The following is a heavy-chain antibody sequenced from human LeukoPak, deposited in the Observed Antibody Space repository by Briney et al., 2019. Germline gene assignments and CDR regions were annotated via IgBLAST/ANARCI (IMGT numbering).Heavy chain of an antibody. V-gene: IGHV3-48*03. D-gene: IGHD6-13*01. CDR1: GFTLSSYE. J-gene: IGHJ4*02. CDR2: ISRTGDSI. CDR3: ARGPYSSNWYVDY. Sequence: GGSLRLSCAASGFTLSSYEMNWVRLAPGKGLEWISYISRTGDSIYYADSVRGRFTISRDSAKNSLYLQMNSLRAEDTAVYYCARGPYSSNWYVDYWGQGTLVTVAS.